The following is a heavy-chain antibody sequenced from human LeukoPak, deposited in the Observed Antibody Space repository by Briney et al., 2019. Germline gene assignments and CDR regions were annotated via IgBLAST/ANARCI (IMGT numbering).Heavy chain of an antibody. CDR3: ARAAVQLLLTASDY. Sequence: PGTSLRLSCAASGFTFSSYAMHWVRQAPGKGLEWVAVISYDGSNKYYADSVKGRFTISRDNSKNTLYLQMNSLRAEDTAVYYCARAAVQLLLTASDYWGQGTLVTVSS. D-gene: IGHD2-15*01. V-gene: IGHV3-30*04. J-gene: IGHJ4*02. CDR1: GFTFSSYA. CDR2: ISYDGSNK.